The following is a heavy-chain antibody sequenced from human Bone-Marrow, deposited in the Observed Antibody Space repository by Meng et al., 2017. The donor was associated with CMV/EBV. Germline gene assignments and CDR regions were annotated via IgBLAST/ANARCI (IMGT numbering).Heavy chain of an antibody. CDR2: IQQDGSEK. J-gene: IGHJ4*02. CDR3: ARDSYYYDSRGYYVVDY. CDR1: GFTFSSYW. V-gene: IGHV3-7*01. Sequence: GESLKISCAASGFTFSSYWMSWVRQAPGKGLEWVANIQQDGSEKYYVDSVKGRFTISRDNAKNSLYLQMNSLRAEDTAVYYCARDSYYYDSRGYYVVDYWGQGTLVTVSS. D-gene: IGHD3-22*01.